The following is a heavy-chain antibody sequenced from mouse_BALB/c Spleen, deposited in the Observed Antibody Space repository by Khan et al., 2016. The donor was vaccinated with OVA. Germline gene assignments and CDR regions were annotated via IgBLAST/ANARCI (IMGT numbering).Heavy chain of an antibody. CDR1: GYSITSDYA. V-gene: IGHV3-2*02. CDR3: ASDGSRYIYAFDY. Sequence: EVQLQESGPGLVKPSQSLSLTCTVTGYSITSDYAWNWIRQFPGNKLEWMGYISSSGSTNYNPALKSRISITRDTSKNQFFLQLNSVTTEDTATYYCASDGSRYIYAFDYWGQGTSVTVSS. J-gene: IGHJ4*01. D-gene: IGHD2-3*01. CDR2: ISSSGST.